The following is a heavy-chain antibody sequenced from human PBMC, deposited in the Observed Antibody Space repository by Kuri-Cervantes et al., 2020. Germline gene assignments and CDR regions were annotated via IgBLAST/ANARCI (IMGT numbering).Heavy chain of an antibody. J-gene: IGHJ4*02. CDR1: GFTFSSYA. V-gene: IGHV3-23*01. D-gene: IGHD3-3*01. CDR3: ATGEWLSAVGAFDY. CDR2: ISGSGGST. Sequence: LSLTCAASGFTFSSYAMSWVRQAPGKGLEWVSAISGSGGSTYYADSVKGRFTISRDNSKNTLYLQMNSLRAEDTAVYYCATGEWLSAVGAFDYWGQGTLVTVSS.